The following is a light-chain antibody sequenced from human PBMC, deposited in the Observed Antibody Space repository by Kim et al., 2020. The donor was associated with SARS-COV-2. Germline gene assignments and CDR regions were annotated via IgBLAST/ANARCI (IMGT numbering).Light chain of an antibody. CDR3: QQYGGSPLT. Sequence: PGERATLSCGASQSVTGNYLAWYQQKPGLAPRLLIYEASSRASGIPDRFSGRGSGTDFTLTISRLEPEDFAVYYCQQYGGSPLTFGGGTKVEI. J-gene: IGKJ4*01. V-gene: IGKV3D-20*01. CDR1: QSVTGNY. CDR2: EAS.